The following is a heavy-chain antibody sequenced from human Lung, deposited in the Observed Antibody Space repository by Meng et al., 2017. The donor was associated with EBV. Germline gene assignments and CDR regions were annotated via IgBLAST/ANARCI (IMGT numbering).Heavy chain of an antibody. V-gene: IGHV4-4*02. CDR1: GGSIRSSYG. J-gene: IGHJ4*02. Sequence: QGACPGPVKTSGTRAVTCVVVGGSIRSSYGWTWVRQSPGKGPEWIGEMYHSGTTNYNPSLKSRVTISMGKSNNQLSLKLNSVTAADTAVYYCATQESRDGHNPYWGQGTLVTVSS. D-gene: IGHD5-24*01. CDR3: ATQESRDGHNPY. CDR2: MYHSGTT.